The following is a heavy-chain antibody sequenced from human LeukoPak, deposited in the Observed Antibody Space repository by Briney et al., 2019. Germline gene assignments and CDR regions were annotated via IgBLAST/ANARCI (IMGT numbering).Heavy chain of an antibody. D-gene: IGHD2-2*02. CDR3: TSSRYKSGPRPRYFQH. J-gene: IGHJ1*01. CDR1: NISVGDHF. Sequence: GGSLRLSCAASNISVGDHFMTWVRQAPGQGLECVAVLYTGGSTFYADSVQGRFIISRDNSLNTLFLQMDNLRGDDTAVYYCTSSRYKSGPRPRYFQHWGQGTLVTVSS. V-gene: IGHV3-53*01. CDR2: LYTGGST.